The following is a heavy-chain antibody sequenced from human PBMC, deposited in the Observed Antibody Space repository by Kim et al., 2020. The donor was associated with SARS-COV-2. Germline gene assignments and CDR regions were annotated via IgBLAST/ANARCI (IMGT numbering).Heavy chain of an antibody. V-gene: IGHV4-4*07. Sequence: SETLSLTCTVSGGSISSYYWSWIRQPAGKGLEWIGRIHTSGSTNYNPSLKSRVTMSVDTSKNQFSLKLSSVTAADTAVYYCARDSRVVPAARGSMYHYYYGMDVWGQGTTVTVSS. CDR3: ARDSRVVPAARGSMYHYYYGMDV. CDR2: IHTSGST. D-gene: IGHD2-2*01. J-gene: IGHJ6*02. CDR1: GGSISSYY.